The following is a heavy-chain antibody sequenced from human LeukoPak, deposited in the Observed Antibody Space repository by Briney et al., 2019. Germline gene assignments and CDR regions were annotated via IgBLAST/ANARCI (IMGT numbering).Heavy chain of an antibody. CDR1: GYSFTGYY. Sequence: ASVKVSRKASGYSFTGYYIHWVRQAPGQGLEWMGWINSNSGGTKYAQKFQGRVAMTRDTSINTTDMELSRLRSDDTAMYYCARKRGSSWFLVHAFDIWGQGTMVTVSS. V-gene: IGHV1-2*02. CDR3: ARKRGSSWFLVHAFDI. CDR2: INSNSGGT. J-gene: IGHJ3*02. D-gene: IGHD6-13*01.